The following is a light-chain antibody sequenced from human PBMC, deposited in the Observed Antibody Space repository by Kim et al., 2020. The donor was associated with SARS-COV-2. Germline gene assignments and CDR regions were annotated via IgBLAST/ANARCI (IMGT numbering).Light chain of an antibody. CDR1: QTVSNY. CDR3: QQRSDWPVT. V-gene: IGKV3-11*01. CDR2: EAS. Sequence: EIALTQSPDTLSLSPGERATLSCRASQTVSNYIAWYQQRPGQAPRLLIYEASTRATGVPARFSGSGSGTDFTLTITSLESEDFAVYYCQQRSDWPVTFGQGPRLEIK. J-gene: IGKJ5*01.